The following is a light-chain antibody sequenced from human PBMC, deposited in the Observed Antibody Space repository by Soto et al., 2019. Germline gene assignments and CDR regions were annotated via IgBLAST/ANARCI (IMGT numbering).Light chain of an antibody. V-gene: IGKV1-9*01. J-gene: IGKJ1*01. CDR2: AAS. Sequence: SQLTQSTYSLSAPAGDRVTITCRAGQDTRSYLARYQQEPGRAPKHLIYAASTLQSGVPSRFSGSESGTDCPLTINSLQPEHFATYFCQQYISYPVGVGQRGKADIK. CDR1: QDTRSY. CDR3: QQYISYPVG.